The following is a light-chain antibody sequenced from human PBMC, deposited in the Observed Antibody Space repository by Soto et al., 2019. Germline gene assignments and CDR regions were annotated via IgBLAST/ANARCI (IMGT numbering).Light chain of an antibody. J-gene: IGLJ2*01. V-gene: IGLV1-40*01. CDR3: QSLDNSLSASEV. CDR1: SSNIGAGYD. Sequence: QSVLTQPPSVSGTPGQRVTISCTGSSSNIGAGYDVHWYQQLPGTAPKLLIYGNNNRPSGVPDRFSGSKSGTSASLAITGLQAEDEADYYCQSLDNSLSASEVFGGGTKLTVL. CDR2: GNN.